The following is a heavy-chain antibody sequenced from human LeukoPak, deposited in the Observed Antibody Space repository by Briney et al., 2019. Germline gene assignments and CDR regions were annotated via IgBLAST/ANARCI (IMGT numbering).Heavy chain of an antibody. Sequence: PSETLSLTCTVSGGSISSGSYYWSWIRQPAGKGLEWIGRIYTSGSTNYNPSLKSRVTISVDTSKNQFSLKLSSVTAADTAVYYCARLDRDDYVWGSYRYYFDYWGQGTLVTVSS. CDR1: GGSISSGSYY. CDR3: ARLDRDDYVWGSYRYYFDY. V-gene: IGHV4-61*02. J-gene: IGHJ4*02. D-gene: IGHD3-16*02. CDR2: IYTSGST.